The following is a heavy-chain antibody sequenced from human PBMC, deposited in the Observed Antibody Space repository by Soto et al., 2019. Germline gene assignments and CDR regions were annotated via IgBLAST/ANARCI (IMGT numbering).Heavy chain of an antibody. D-gene: IGHD1-26*01. Sequence: QVQLVQSGAEVKKPGSSVKDSCKASGGVFRNYAINWVRQAPGQGLEWMGGIIPVFGTADYPQKFQGRVTITADESTTTAYMELTSLKTEDTAVYFCARDRWGSYSFESWGQGTLVTVAS. CDR2: IIPVFGTA. V-gene: IGHV1-69*01. CDR1: GGVFRNYA. J-gene: IGHJ5*01. CDR3: ARDRWGSYSFES.